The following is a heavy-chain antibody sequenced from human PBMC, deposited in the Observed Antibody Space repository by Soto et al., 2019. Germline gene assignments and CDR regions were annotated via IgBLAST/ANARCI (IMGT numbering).Heavy chain of an antibody. CDR2: IHIDGNT. J-gene: IGHJ4*02. Sequence: EVQLVETGGGLIQPGGSLRLSCAASGFSVSNNPMSWVRQAPGKGLEWVSLIHIDGNTYYTDAVKGRFTISRDYSKNTLFLQMNNLRAEDTALYYCARDGSGPFGYWGQGTQVTVSS. D-gene: IGHD2-15*01. CDR1: GFSVSNNP. CDR3: ARDGSGPFGY. V-gene: IGHV3-53*02.